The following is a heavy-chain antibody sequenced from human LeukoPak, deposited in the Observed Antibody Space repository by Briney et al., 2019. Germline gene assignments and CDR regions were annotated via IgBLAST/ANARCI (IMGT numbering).Heavy chain of an antibody. CDR1: GFTFSSYA. D-gene: IGHD6-13*01. Sequence: GGSLRLSCAASGFTFSSYAMSWVRQAPGKGLEWVSAISGSGGSTYYADSVKGRFTISRDNSKNTLYLQMNSLRAEDTAVYYCAKAPLSSSWSAGDYFDYWGQGTLVTVSS. CDR2: ISGSGGST. J-gene: IGHJ4*02. V-gene: IGHV3-23*01. CDR3: AKAPLSSSWSAGDYFDY.